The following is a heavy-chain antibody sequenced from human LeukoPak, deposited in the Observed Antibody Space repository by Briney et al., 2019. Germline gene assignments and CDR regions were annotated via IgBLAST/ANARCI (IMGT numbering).Heavy chain of an antibody. V-gene: IGHV4-59*12. CDR1: GGFISSYF. D-gene: IGHD6-19*01. J-gene: IGHJ4*02. CDR2: IYYSGST. CDR3: ARDRGSGWFDY. Sequence: SETLSLTCTVSGGFISSYFWSWIRQPPGKGLEWIGYIYYSGSTNYNPSLKSRVTISVDTSKNQFSLKLSSVTAADTAVYYCARDRGSGWFDYWGQGTLATVSS.